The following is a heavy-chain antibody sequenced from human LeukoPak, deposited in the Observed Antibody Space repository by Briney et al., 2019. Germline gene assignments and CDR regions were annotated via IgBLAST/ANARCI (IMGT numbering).Heavy chain of an antibody. V-gene: IGHV1-2*06. J-gene: IGHJ5*02. CDR3: ARDRFSGYYSSTPSNWFDP. D-gene: IGHD3-22*01. CDR2: INPNSGGT. CDR1: GYTFTGDY. Sequence: ASVKVSCKASGYTFTGDYMHWVRQAPGQGLEWMGRINPNSGGTNYAQKFQGRVTMTRDTSISTAYMGLSRLRSDDTAVYYCARDRFSGYYSSTPSNWFDPWGQGTLVTVSS.